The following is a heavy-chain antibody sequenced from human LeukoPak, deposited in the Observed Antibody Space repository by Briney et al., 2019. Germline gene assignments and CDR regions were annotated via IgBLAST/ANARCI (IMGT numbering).Heavy chain of an antibody. V-gene: IGHV3-21*01. CDR2: ISSSSSYM. CDR3: ARSGATYFDY. Sequence: GGSLRLSCAASGFTFSSYSMNWVRQAPGKGLEWVSSISSSSSYMYYADSVKGRFTISRDNAKNSLYLQMNSLRAEDTAVYYCARSGATYFDYWGQGTLVTVSS. J-gene: IGHJ4*02. D-gene: IGHD1-26*01. CDR1: GFTFSSYS.